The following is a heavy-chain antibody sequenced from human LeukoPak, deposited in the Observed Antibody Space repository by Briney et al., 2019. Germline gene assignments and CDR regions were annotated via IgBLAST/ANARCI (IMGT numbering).Heavy chain of an antibody. CDR2: ISYTGST. J-gene: IGHJ4*02. Sequence: SETLSLTCTVSGGSISSGDYYWSWIRQHPGKGLEWIGYISYTGSTYYNPSLKSRVTISADTSENQFSLKLSSVTAADTAVYYCARDRSRNSSTWGFDYWGQGTLVTVSS. CDR3: ARDRSRNSSTWGFDY. D-gene: IGHD6-13*01. V-gene: IGHV4-31*03. CDR1: GGSISSGDYY.